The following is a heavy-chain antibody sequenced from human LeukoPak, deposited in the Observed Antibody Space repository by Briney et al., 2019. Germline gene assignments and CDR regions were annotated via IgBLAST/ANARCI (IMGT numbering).Heavy chain of an antibody. CDR3: ARDERFCNGDNHYPDLGY. CDR2: INPNTGAT. J-gene: IGHJ4*02. Sequence: GASVKVSCKASGYTFTGYYMFWVRQAPGQGLEWMGWINPNTGATKYAQNFQGRVTLTRDTSIRTIFMELSSLRSDDTAFYYCARDERFCNGDNHYPDLGYWGQGTLVTVSS. D-gene: IGHD2-15*01. V-gene: IGHV1-2*02. CDR1: GYTFTGYY.